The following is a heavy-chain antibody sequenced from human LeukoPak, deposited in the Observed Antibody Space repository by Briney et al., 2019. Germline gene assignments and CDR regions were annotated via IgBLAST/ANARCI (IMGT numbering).Heavy chain of an antibody. CDR2: INDNGINT. CDR3: VKQPFLKTFDY. CDR1: GFTFSNYA. D-gene: IGHD2/OR15-2a*01. J-gene: IGHJ4*02. V-gene: IGHV3-64D*09. Sequence: HSGGSLRLSCSASGFTFSNYAMHWVRQAPGKGLEYGSTINDNGINTYYADSVKGRFTISRDNSRNTLYLQMSRLRVEDTAVYYCVKQPFLKTFDYWGQGTLVTVSS.